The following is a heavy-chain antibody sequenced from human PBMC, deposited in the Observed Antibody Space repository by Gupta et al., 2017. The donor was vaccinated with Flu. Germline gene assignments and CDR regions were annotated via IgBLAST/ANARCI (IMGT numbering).Heavy chain of an antibody. CDR1: GFSFNTYS. V-gene: IGHV3-21*01. CDR3: SRYLQMLEWFVVRYGMDV. CDR2: ISTSSTYM. D-gene: IGHD3-3*01. Sequence: EVQLVESGGGLVKPGGSLSLSCTASGFSFNTYSMNWVRQAPGKGVEWVSSISTSSTYMYYADSVKGRFTVSRDNANNSLYLQMTSLTAEDSAVYYCSRYLQMLEWFVVRYGMDVWGQGPTVTVSS. J-gene: IGHJ6*02.